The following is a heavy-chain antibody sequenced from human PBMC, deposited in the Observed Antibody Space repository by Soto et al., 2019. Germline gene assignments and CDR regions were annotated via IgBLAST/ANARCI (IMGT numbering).Heavy chain of an antibody. CDR3: AKDRQGSYFDY. V-gene: IGHV3-23*01. D-gene: IGHD1-26*01. CDR2: ISGSGVST. J-gene: IGHJ4*02. CDR1: GFTFSSYA. Sequence: EVQLLESGGGLVQPGGSLRLSCAASGFTFSSYAMNWVRQAPGKGLEWVSTISGSGVSTYNADSVKGRFTISRDNSKNTLYLQMNSLRAEDTAVYYCAKDRQGSYFDYWGQGTLVTVSS.